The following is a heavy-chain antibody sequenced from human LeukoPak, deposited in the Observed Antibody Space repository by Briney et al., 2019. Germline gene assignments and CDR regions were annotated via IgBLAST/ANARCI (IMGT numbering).Heavy chain of an antibody. J-gene: IGHJ6*02. Sequence: QTLSLTCAIPGDRLSTNNAASSWIRHSPSRGLEWLGRTYYRSTWYDYYAGSVKSRIIFNPDTSKNQFSLQLNSVTPEDTAVYYCAREKVVIAATRFYGMDVWGQGTTVTVSS. CDR2: TYYRSTWYD. CDR3: AREKVVIAATRFYGMDV. CDR1: GDRLSTNNAA. V-gene: IGHV6-1*01. D-gene: IGHD2-15*01.